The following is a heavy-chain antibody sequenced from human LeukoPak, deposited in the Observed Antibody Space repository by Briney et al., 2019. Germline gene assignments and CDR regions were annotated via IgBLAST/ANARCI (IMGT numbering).Heavy chain of an antibody. D-gene: IGHD6-13*01. CDR1: GFTFGSYG. Sequence: GGSLRLSCAASGFTFGSYGMHWVRQAPGKGLEWVAFIRYDGSNKYYADSVKGRFTISRDNSKNTLYLQMNSLRAEDTAVYYCAPHAIAAAGIDYWGQGTLVTVSS. CDR2: IRYDGSNK. V-gene: IGHV3-30*02. CDR3: APHAIAAAGIDY. J-gene: IGHJ4*02.